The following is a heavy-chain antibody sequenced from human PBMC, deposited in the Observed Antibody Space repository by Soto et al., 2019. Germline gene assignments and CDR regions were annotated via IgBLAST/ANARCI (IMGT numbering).Heavy chain of an antibody. CDR2: ISGSGGST. CDR1: GFTFSSYA. V-gene: IGHV3-23*01. D-gene: IGHD3-16*01. J-gene: IGHJ3*02. CDR3: VTDMITFGGLDDQDAFDI. Sequence: GGSLRLSCAASGFTFSSYAMSWVRQAPGKGLEWVSAISGSGGSTYYADSVKGRFTISRDNSKNTLYLQMNSLRAEDTAVYYCVTDMITFGGLDDQDAFDIWGQGTMVTVSS.